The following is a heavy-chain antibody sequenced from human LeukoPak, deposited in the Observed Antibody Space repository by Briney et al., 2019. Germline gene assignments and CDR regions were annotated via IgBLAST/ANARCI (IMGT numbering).Heavy chain of an antibody. Sequence: SETLSLTCTVSGGSISSGDYYWSWIRQPPGRGLEWIGYVFDSGSTNYNPSLKSRVTISVDTSTKQFSLRLSSVTAADTAVYYCARLYQQSKWKYYYYYMDVWGKGTAVTVSS. CDR3: ARLYQQSKWKYYYYYMDV. D-gene: IGHD1-1*01. J-gene: IGHJ6*03. CDR1: GGSISSGDYY. V-gene: IGHV4-61*08. CDR2: VFDSGST.